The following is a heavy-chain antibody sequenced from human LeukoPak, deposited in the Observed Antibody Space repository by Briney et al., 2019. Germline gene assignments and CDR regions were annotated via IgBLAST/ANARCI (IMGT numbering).Heavy chain of an antibody. V-gene: IGHV1-8*01. J-gene: IGHJ5*02. D-gene: IGHD2-2*01. CDR1: GYTFTTYD. CDR3: ARVGYCSSTTCYDWFDP. CDR2: MNPNSGNT. Sequence: GASVKVSCKASGYTFTTYDISWVRQATGQGLEWMGWMNPNSGNTGYAQKLQGRVTMTRNTSISTAYMELSSLRSEDTAVYYCARVGYCSSTTCYDWFDPWGQGTLVTVSS.